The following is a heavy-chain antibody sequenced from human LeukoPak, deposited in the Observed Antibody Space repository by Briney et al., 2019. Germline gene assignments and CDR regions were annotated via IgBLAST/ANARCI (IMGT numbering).Heavy chain of an antibody. CDR3: AKVGLAGGAYYFDY. Sequence: HPGGSLRLSCAASGFTFSSYAMSWVRQAPGKGLEWVSIISGNGGGMSYADSVKGRLTISRDNGKNTLYLQMNSLRAEDTAVYYCAKVGLAGGAYYFDYWGQGTLVTVSS. CDR2: ISGNGGGM. V-gene: IGHV3-23*01. D-gene: IGHD6-19*01. J-gene: IGHJ4*02. CDR1: GFTFSSYA.